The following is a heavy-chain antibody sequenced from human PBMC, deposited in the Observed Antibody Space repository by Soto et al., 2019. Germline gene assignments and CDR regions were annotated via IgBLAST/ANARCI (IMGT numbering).Heavy chain of an antibody. CDR1: GYTFTSYY. J-gene: IGHJ4*02. Sequence: GASVKVSCKASGYTFTSYYMHWVRQAPGQGLEWMGIINTSGGSTSYAQKFQGRVTMTRDTSTLTFHMELSSLTSEYTAVYYCALFYILTCYGYWGQGTLVTVSS. CDR2: INTSGGST. CDR3: ALFYILTCYGY. D-gene: IGHD3-9*01. V-gene: IGHV1-46*01.